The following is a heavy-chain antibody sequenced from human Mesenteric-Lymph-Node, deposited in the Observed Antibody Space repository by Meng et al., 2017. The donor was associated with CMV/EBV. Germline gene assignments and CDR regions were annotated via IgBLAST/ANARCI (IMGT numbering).Heavy chain of an antibody. Sequence: GESLKISCAASGFTFSDYYMSWIRQAPGKGLEWVSYISSSSSSTIYYADSVKGRFTISRDNAKNSLYLQMNSLRAEDTAVYYCARDGAMGSRRYNWNYEPRSFRGGMDVWGQGTTVTVSS. J-gene: IGHJ6*02. CDR2: ISSSSSSTI. CDR3: ARDGAMGSRRYNWNYEPRSFRGGMDV. V-gene: IGHV3-11*04. CDR1: GFTFSDYY. D-gene: IGHD1-7*01.